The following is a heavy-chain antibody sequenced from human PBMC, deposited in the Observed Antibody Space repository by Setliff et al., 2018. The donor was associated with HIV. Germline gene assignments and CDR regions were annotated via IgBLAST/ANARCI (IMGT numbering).Heavy chain of an antibody. V-gene: IGHV4-39*01. CDR1: CGSIRSSSYY. Sequence: LSLTCTVSCGSIRSSSYYWGWIRQPPGKGLEWNGRMYYSGRTYYNPSLKSRVTISVDKSKNQFSLKLSSVTAADTAVYYCARRSSRIAAAGDGMNFDYWGQGTLVTVSS. CDR2: MYYSGRT. D-gene: IGHD6-13*01. J-gene: IGHJ4*02. CDR3: ARRSSRIAAAGDGMNFDY.